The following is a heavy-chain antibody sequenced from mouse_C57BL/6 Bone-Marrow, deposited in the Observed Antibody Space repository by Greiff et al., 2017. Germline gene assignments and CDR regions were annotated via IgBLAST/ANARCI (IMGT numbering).Heavy chain of an antibody. J-gene: IGHJ1*03. V-gene: IGHV5-4*01. Sequence: EVQRVESGGGLVKPGGSLKLSCAASGFTFSSYAMSWVRQTPEKRLEWVATISDGGSYTYYPDTVKGRFTISRDNAKNNLYLQMSHLKSEDTAMYYCARGFITTVVDWYFDVWGTGTTVTVSS. CDR1: GFTFSSYA. D-gene: IGHD1-1*01. CDR2: ISDGGSYT. CDR3: ARGFITTVVDWYFDV.